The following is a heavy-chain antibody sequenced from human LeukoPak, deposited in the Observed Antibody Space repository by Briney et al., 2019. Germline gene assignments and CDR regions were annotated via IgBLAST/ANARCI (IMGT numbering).Heavy chain of an antibody. CDR3: ARSAIYTNYFDY. D-gene: IGHD5-18*01. CDR1: GFTFSSYS. Sequence: GGSLRLSCAASGFTFSSYSMNWVRRAPGKGLEWVSSISSSSSYIYYADSVKGRFTISRDNAKNSLYLQMNSLRAEDTAVYYCARSAIYTNYFDYWGQGTLVTVSS. CDR2: ISSSSSYI. J-gene: IGHJ4*02. V-gene: IGHV3-21*01.